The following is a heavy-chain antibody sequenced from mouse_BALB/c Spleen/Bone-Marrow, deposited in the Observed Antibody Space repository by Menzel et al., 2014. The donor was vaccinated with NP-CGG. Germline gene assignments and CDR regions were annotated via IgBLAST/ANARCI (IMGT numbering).Heavy chain of an antibody. CDR1: GFNIKDTY. V-gene: IGHV14-3*02. Sequence: EVKLVESGAELVKPGASVKLSCTASGFNIKDTYMHWVKQRPEKGLEWIGRIDPANGNTKYDPKFQGKATITADTSSNTAYLQLSSLTSEDTAVYYCARYRLGTYFDYWGQGTTLTVSS. CDR2: IDPANGNT. J-gene: IGHJ2*01. CDR3: ARYRLGTYFDY. D-gene: IGHD1-2*01.